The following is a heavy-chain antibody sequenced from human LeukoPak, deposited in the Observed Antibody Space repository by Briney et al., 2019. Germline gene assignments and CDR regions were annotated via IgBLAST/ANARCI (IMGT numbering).Heavy chain of an antibody. D-gene: IGHD2-21*02. J-gene: IGHJ4*02. CDR3: AAAQNCGGDCYQDY. Sequence: ASVEVSCKASGYSFTSYAMNWVRQARGQRLEWIGWIVVGSGNTNYAQKFQERVTITRDMSTSTAYMELSSLRSEDTAVYYCAAAQNCGGDCYQDYWGQGTLVTVSS. V-gene: IGHV1-58*02. CDR1: GYSFTSYA. CDR2: IVVGSGNT.